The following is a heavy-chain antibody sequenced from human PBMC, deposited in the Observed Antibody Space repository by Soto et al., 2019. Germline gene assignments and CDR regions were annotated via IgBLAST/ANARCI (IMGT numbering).Heavy chain of an antibody. D-gene: IGHD3-22*01. CDR2: ISAYNGNT. CDR3: ARGLAYYDSSGYYPFDY. Sequence: ASVKVSCKASGYTFTSYGISWVRQAPGQGLEWMGWISAYNGNTNYAQKLQGRVTMTTDTSTSTAYMELRSLRSDDTAVYYCARGLAYYDSSGYYPFDYWGQGTLVPVSS. CDR1: GYTFTSYG. V-gene: IGHV1-18*01. J-gene: IGHJ4*02.